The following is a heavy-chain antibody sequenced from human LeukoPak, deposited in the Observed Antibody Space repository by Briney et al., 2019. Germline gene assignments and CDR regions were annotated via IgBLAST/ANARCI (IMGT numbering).Heavy chain of an antibody. J-gene: IGHJ4*02. CDR3: ARGLHCSSTSCYTYGY. CDR1: GYTFTGYY. V-gene: IGHV1-2*02. Sequence: ASVKVSCKASGYTFTGYYMHWVRQAPGQGLEWMGWINPNSGGTNYAQEFQGRVTMTRDTSISTAYMELSRLRSDDTAVYYCARGLHCSSTSCYTYGYWGQGTLVTVSS. CDR2: INPNSGGT. D-gene: IGHD2-2*02.